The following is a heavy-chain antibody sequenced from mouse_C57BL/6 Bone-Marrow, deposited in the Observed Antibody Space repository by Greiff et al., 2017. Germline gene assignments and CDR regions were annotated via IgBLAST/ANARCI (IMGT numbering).Heavy chain of an antibody. J-gene: IGHJ2*01. CDR1: GYTFTSYR. Sequence: VQLQQSGAELVKPGASVKMSCKASGYTFTSYRITWVKQSPGQSLEWIGDIYPGSGSTNYNEKFKSKATLTVDTSSSTAYMQLSSLTSEDSAVXNCARTSLLYDYWGQGTTLTVSS. CDR2: IYPGSGST. D-gene: IGHD2-1*01. V-gene: IGHV1-55*01. CDR3: ARTSLLYDY.